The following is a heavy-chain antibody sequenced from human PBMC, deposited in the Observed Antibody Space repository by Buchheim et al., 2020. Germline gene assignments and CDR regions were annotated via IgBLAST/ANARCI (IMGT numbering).Heavy chain of an antibody. D-gene: IGHD6-13*01. V-gene: IGHV3-74*01. CDR3: VRSAGFRYYFDY. CDR2: INSDGSST. CDR1: GFIFSSYW. J-gene: IGHJ4*02. Sequence: EVQLVESGGGLVQPGGSLRLSCAASGFIFSSYWMHWVRQAPGKGLVWVSRINSDGSSTTYADSVKGRFTISRDNAKKTLYLQMNSLRAEDTSVYYCVRSAGFRYYFDYWGQGTL.